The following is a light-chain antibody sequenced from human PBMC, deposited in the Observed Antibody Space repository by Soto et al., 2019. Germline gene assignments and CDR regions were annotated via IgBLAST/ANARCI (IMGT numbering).Light chain of an antibody. CDR1: ISDISAYNY. Sequence: QSVLAQPASVSGSPGQSITISRTGTISDISAYNYVSWYQQHPGKAPKLLIYEVNNRPPGVSDRFSGSKSGDTASLTISGLQADDEADYSCFSYSTSTSLYVFGTRTKVTVL. V-gene: IGLV2-14*01. CDR3: FSYSTSTSLYV. J-gene: IGLJ1*01. CDR2: EVN.